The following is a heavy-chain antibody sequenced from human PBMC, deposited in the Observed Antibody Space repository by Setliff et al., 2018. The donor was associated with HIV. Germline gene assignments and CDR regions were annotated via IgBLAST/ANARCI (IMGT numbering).Heavy chain of an antibody. V-gene: IGHV7-4-1*02. CDR3: ARGGTHYDFWSGYRLGYVDL. Sequence: ASVKVSCKASGYTFSNYAVNWVRQAPGQGLEWMGYTNTNSGNPTYAQGFTGRFVFSLDTSVSTAYLQISSLKAEDTAMYYCARGGTHYDFWSGYRLGYVDLWGRGALVTVSS. CDR1: GYTFSNYA. CDR2: TNTNSGNP. D-gene: IGHD3-3*01. J-gene: IGHJ2*01.